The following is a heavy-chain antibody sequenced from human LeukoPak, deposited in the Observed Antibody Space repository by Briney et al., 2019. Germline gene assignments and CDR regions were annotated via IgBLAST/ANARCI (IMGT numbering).Heavy chain of an antibody. Sequence: GGSLRLSCAASGFTFSSYGMHWVRQAPGKGLEWVAVISYDGSNKYYADSVKGRFTISRDNSKNTLYLQMNNLRPEDTAVYYCAKDRRFPDDVLDVWGQGTLVTVSS. D-gene: IGHD2-21*01. V-gene: IGHV3-30*18. CDR1: GFTFSSYG. CDR3: AKDRRFPDDVLDV. CDR2: ISYDGSNK. J-gene: IGHJ3*01.